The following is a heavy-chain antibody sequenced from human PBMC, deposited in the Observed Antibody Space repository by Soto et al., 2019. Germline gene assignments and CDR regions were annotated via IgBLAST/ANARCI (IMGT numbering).Heavy chain of an antibody. J-gene: IGHJ5*02. Sequence: QVQLVQSGAEVKKPGASVKVSCKASGYTFTSYDLNWVRQATGQGLEWMGWMNPNSGNTGYAQKFQGRVTITRNASISTGYMELSSLRSEDTAVYYCARVLEPPTLEWFDPWGQGTLVTVSS. CDR3: ARVLEPPTLEWFDP. CDR1: GYTFTSYD. CDR2: MNPNSGNT. V-gene: IGHV1-8*01. D-gene: IGHD3-16*01.